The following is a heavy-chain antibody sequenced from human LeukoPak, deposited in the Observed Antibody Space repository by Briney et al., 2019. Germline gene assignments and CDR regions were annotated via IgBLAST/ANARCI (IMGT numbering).Heavy chain of an antibody. D-gene: IGHD6-13*01. J-gene: IGHJ4*02. CDR2: INHSGST. Sequence: PSETLSLTCAVYGGSFSGYYWSWIRQPPGKGLEWIGEINHSGSTNYNPSLKSRVTISVDTSKSQFSLKLSSVTAADTAVYYCARGRRLLAAAGVKEFDYWGQGTLVTVSS. CDR3: ARGRRLLAAAGVKEFDY. CDR1: GGSFSGYY. V-gene: IGHV4-34*01.